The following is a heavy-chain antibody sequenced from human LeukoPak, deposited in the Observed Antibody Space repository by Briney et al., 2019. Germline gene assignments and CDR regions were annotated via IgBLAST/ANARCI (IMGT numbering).Heavy chain of an antibody. Sequence: SVKVSCKASGGTFSSYANSWVRQAPGQGLEWMGTIIPIVGIANYAQKFQGRVTITADKSTSTAYMELSSLRSEDTAVYYCARDGEMATIYFDYWGQGTLVTVSS. CDR1: GGTFSSYA. CDR2: IIPIVGIA. CDR3: ARDGEMATIYFDY. V-gene: IGHV1-69*04. J-gene: IGHJ4*02. D-gene: IGHD5-24*01.